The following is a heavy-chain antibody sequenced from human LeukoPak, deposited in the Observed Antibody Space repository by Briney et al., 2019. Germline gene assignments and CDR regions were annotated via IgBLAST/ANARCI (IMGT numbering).Heavy chain of an antibody. D-gene: IGHD3-9*01. CDR1: GLXVSSNY. J-gene: IGHJ4*02. CDR3: ARSFYDILTGYYQYFDY. Sequence: GGSLRLSCVASGLXVSSNYMSWVRQAPGKGREWVSVIYRDGSSYYAESVKGRFTISRDNSKNTLYIQMNSLRAEDTAVYYCARSFYDILTGYYQYFDYWGQGTLVTVSS. CDR2: IYRDGSS. V-gene: IGHV3-66*01.